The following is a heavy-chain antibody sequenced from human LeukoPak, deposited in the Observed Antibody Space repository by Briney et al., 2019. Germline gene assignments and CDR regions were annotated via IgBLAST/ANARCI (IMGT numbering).Heavy chain of an antibody. Sequence: SETLSLTCAVYGGSFSGYCWSWIRQPPGKGLEWIREINHSGSTNYNPSLKSRVTISVDTSKNQFSLKLSSVTAADTAVYYCARGGRYYGSGSPDAFDIWGQGTMVTVSS. CDR2: INHSGST. V-gene: IGHV4-34*01. D-gene: IGHD3-10*01. CDR3: ARGGRYYGSGSPDAFDI. CDR1: GGSFSGYC. J-gene: IGHJ3*02.